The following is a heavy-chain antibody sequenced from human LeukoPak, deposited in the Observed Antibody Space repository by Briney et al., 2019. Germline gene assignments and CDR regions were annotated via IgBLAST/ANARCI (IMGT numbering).Heavy chain of an antibody. Sequence: PGGSLRPSCAASGFTFSSYAMSWVRQAPGKGLEWVSALSGIGDSTYYADSVKGRFTISRDNSKNTLYLQMNSLRAEDTAVYYCAKNLCGSTWCRPPYDYWGQGTLVTVSS. CDR2: LSGIGDST. CDR3: AKNLCGSTWCRPPYDY. CDR1: GFTFSSYA. D-gene: IGHD6-13*01. J-gene: IGHJ4*02. V-gene: IGHV3-23*01.